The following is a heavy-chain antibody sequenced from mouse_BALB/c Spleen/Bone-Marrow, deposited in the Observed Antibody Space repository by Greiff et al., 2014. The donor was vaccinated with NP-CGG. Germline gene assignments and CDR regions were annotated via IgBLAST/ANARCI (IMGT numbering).Heavy chain of an antibody. D-gene: IGHD1-1*01. CDR1: GFNIKDTY. Sequence: EVQLQQSGAELVKPGASVKLSCTASGFNIKDTYMHWVEQRPEQGLEWIGRIDPANGNTKYDPKFQGKATITADTSSNTAYLQLSSLTSENTAVYYCASYYYTSSSFAYWGQGTLVTVSA. CDR2: IDPANGNT. V-gene: IGHV14-3*02. CDR3: ASYYYTSSSFAY. J-gene: IGHJ3*01.